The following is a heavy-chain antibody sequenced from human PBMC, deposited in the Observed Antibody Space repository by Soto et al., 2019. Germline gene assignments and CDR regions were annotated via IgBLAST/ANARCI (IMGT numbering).Heavy chain of an antibody. CDR1: GYTFTSYG. Sequence: ASVKVSCKASGYTFTSYGISWVRQAPGQGLEWMGWISAYNGNTNYAQKLQGRVTMTTDTSTSTAYMELRSLRSDDTAVYYCAKSNREYCSGGSCYSFRYWGQGTLVTVSS. CDR2: ISAYNGNT. CDR3: AKSNREYCSGGSCYSFRY. V-gene: IGHV1-18*01. J-gene: IGHJ4*02. D-gene: IGHD2-15*01.